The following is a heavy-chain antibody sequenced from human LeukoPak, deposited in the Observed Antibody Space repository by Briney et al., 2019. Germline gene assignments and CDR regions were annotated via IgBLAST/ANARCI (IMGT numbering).Heavy chain of an antibody. J-gene: IGHJ4*02. CDR3: ARVVFKGGHDY. D-gene: IGHD2-8*01. CDR1: EYTFTGYY. CDR2: INPNSGGT. Sequence: GASVKVSCKASEYTFTGYYMHWVRQAPGQGLEWRGWINPNSGGTNYAQKFQGRVTMTRDTSISTAYMELSRLRSDDTAVYYCARVVFKGGHDYWGQGTLVTVSS. V-gene: IGHV1-2*02.